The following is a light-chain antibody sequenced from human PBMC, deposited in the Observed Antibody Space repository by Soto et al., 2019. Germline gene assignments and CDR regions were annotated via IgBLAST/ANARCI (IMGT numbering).Light chain of an antibody. V-gene: IGKV1-39*01. CDR3: QQSYTTPRT. J-gene: IGKJ1*01. CDR1: QSIRSY. CDR2: AAS. Sequence: DIEMTQSPSSLSASVGDRVTITCRASQSIRSYLNWYQQKPGNAPNLLIYAASTLQSGVPSRFSAYGSETEFTLTISNLQAEDFATYYCQQSYTTPRTFGQGTKVEVK.